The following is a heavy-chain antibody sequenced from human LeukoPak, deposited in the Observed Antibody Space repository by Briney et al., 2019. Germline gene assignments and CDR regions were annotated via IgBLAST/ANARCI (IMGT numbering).Heavy chain of an antibody. J-gene: IGHJ4*02. V-gene: IGHV7-4-1*02. CDR2: INTNTGNP. CDR3: AKPYYYDSSGYLPSFDY. D-gene: IGHD3-22*01. Sequence: RASVKVSCKASGYTFTSYAMNWVRQAPGQGLEWMGWINTNTGNPTYAQGFTGRFVFSLDTSVSTAYLRISSLKAEDTAVYYCAKPYYYDSSGYLPSFDYWGQGTLVTVSS. CDR1: GYTFTSYA.